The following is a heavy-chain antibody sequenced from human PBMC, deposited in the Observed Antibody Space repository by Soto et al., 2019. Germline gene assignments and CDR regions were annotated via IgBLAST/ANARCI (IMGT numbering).Heavy chain of an antibody. V-gene: IGHV3-21*06. CDR1: GSTFTRYS. CDR3: ARESEDLTSNFDY. J-gene: IGHJ4*02. CDR2: TSSTTNYI. Sequence: PGGSLRLSCAASGSTFTRYSMNWVRQAPGKGLEWVSSTSSTTNYIYYGDSMKGRFTISRDNAKNSLYLEMNSLRAEDTAVYYCARESEDLTSNFDYWGQGTLVTVSS.